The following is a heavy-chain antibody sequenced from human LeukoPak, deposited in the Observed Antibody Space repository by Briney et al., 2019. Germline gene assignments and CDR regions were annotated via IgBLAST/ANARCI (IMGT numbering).Heavy chain of an antibody. V-gene: IGHV3-23*01. Sequence: GGTLRLSCAASGFTFSNYGMSWVRQAPGKGLEWVSTISGSGGSTYYADSVKGRFTISRDNSKNTLYLQMNSLRAEDTAVYYCAKSRTGITMIVVVYDYWGQGTLVTVSS. D-gene: IGHD3-22*01. CDR1: GFTFSNYG. CDR2: ISGSGGST. CDR3: AKSRTGITMIVVVYDY. J-gene: IGHJ4*02.